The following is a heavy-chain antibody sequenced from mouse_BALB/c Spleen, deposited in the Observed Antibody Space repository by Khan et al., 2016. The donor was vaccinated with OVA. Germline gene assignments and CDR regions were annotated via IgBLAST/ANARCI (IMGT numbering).Heavy chain of an antibody. CDR1: GFTFSSYV. Sequence: EVELVESGGGSVKPGGSLKLSCEVSGFTFSSYVMSWIRQTPEKRLEWVASFSSSGSTYYPDSVKGRFTISRDNDRNVVYLQMSSLRSEDMAMYYCAREAYRYDEYYFDYWGQGTTLTVSS. V-gene: IGHV5-6-5*01. CDR2: FSSSGST. J-gene: IGHJ2*01. D-gene: IGHD2-14*01. CDR3: AREAYRYDEYYFDY.